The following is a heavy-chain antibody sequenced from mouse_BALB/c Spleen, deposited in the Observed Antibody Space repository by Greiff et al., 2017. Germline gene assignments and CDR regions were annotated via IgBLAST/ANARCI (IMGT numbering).Heavy chain of an antibody. J-gene: IGHJ2*01. Sequence: VQLQQSGAELARPGASVKLSCKASGYTFTSYWMQWVKQRPGQGLEWIGAIYPGDGDTRYTQKFKGKATLTADKSSSTAYMQLSSLASEDSAVYYCAKGPSMITLDYWGQGTTLTVSS. D-gene: IGHD2-4*01. V-gene: IGHV1-87*01. CDR2: IYPGDGDT. CDR1: GYTFTSYW. CDR3: AKGPSMITLDY.